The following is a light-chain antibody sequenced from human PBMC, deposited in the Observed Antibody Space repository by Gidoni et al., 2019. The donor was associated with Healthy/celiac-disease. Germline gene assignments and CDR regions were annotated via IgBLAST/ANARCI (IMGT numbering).Light chain of an antibody. CDR2: AAS. CDR1: QSISSY. V-gene: IGKV1-39*01. Sequence: MTQSPSSLSASVGDRVTITCRASQSISSYLNWYQQKPGKAPKLLIYAASSLQSGVPSRFSGSGSGTDFTLTISSLQPEDFATYYCQQSYSTVFTFGPGTKVDIK. CDR3: QQSYSTVFT. J-gene: IGKJ3*01.